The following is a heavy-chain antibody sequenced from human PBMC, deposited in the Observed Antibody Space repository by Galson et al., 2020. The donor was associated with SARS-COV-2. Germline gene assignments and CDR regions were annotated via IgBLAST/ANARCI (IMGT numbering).Heavy chain of an antibody. J-gene: IGHJ2*01. Sequence: SEPLSLPCAVYGLSFSCYYWLWLRQPPGKGLAWIGEINHSGSTNYHPPLPNRFTISVDTSKNQSSLKLTSVTAADTAVYYCARSGYSSSWYGRKRYFDLWGRGTLVTVSS. D-gene: IGHD6-13*01. CDR1: GLSFSCYY. CDR3: ARSGYSSSWYGRKRYFDL. CDR2: INHSGST. V-gene: IGHV4-34*01.